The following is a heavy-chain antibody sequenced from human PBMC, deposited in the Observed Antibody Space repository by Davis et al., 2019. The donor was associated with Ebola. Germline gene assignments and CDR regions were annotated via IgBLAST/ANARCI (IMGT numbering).Heavy chain of an antibody. J-gene: IGHJ6*02. CDR3: AREKAAAGTGYYYYGMDV. CDR1: GFTFSSYS. Sequence: PGGSLRLSCAASGFTFSSYSMNWVRQAPGKGLEWVSYISSSSSTIYYADSVKGRFTISRDNSKNTLYLQMNSLRAEDTAVYYCAREKAAAGTGYYYYGMDVWGQGTTVTVSS. V-gene: IGHV3-48*01. D-gene: IGHD6-13*01. CDR2: ISSSSSTI.